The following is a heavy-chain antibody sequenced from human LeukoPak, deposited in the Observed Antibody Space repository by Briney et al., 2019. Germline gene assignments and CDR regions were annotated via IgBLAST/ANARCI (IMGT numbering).Heavy chain of an antibody. V-gene: IGHV3-74*01. CDR3: ERRIRGMAAYYFDY. CDR1: GFTFSSYW. J-gene: IGHJ4*02. CDR2: INSDGGST. D-gene: IGHD3-16*01. Sequence: TGGSLRLSCTASGFTFSSYWMHWVRQAPGKGLVWVSRINSDGGSTSYADSVKGRFTISRDNAKNTLYLQMNSLRAEDTAVYYCERRIRGMAAYYFDYWGQGTLVTVSS.